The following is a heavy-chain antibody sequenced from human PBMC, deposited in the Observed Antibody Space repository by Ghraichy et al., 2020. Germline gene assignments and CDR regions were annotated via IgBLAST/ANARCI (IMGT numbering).Heavy chain of an antibody. V-gene: IGHV5-51*01. CDR2: IYPGDSDT. Sequence: GESLNISCKGSGYSFTSYWIGWVRQMPGKGLEWMGIIYPGDSDTRYSPSFQGQVTISADKSISTAYLQWSSLKASDTAMYYCARQPGDILTGYYMGLDYWGQGTLVTVSS. CDR3: ARQPGDILTGYYMGLDY. J-gene: IGHJ4*02. D-gene: IGHD3-9*01. CDR1: GYSFTSYW.